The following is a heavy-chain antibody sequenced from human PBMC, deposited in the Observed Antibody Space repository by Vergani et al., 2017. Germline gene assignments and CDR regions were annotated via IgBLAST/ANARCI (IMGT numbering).Heavy chain of an antibody. J-gene: IGHJ4*02. CDR3: ARVGWGYDSFGFVEVFDY. CDR2: INPNSGGT. V-gene: IGHV1-2*02. Sequence: QVQLVQSGAEVKKPGASVKVSCKASGYTFTGYYMHWVRQAPGQGLEWMGWINPNSGGTNYAQKFQGRVTMTRDTSISTAYMELSRLRSDDTAVYYCARVGWGYDSFGFVEVFDYWGQGTLVTVSS. D-gene: IGHD5-12*01. CDR1: GYTFTGYY.